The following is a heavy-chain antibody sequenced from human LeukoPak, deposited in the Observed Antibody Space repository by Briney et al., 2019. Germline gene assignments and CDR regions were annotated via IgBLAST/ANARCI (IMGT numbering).Heavy chain of an antibody. CDR1: GYSFSSYA. CDR2: ISGSGVST. D-gene: IGHD6-13*01. Sequence: GGSLRLSCAASGYSFSSYAMSWVRQAPGKGLEWVSAISGSGVSTYYAHSVKGRFTVSRDNSKNTLYLQMSSLRAEDTAVYYCAKDRSESSTWYLGSHWGQGTLVTASS. V-gene: IGHV3-23*01. CDR3: AKDRSESSTWYLGSH. J-gene: IGHJ4*02.